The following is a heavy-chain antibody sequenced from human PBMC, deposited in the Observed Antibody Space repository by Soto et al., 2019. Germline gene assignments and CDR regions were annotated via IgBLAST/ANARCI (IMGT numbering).Heavy chain of an antibody. Sequence: QVQLEQSGPEVKRPGTSVKVSCKASGGAFGRYSVSWVRQAPGQGLKWIGGVIPVFNTSNYSLKFQGRVAIFADLSTSTVFMELRSLRSEDTALYYCARGDEMTAVTIFEYWGQGTLVTVSS. CDR2: VIPVFNTS. J-gene: IGHJ4*02. CDR3: ARGDEMTAVTIFEY. D-gene: IGHD4-17*01. V-gene: IGHV1-69*01. CDR1: GGAFGRYS.